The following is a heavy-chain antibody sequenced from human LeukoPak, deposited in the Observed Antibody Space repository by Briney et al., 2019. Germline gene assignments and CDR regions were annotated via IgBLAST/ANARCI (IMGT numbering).Heavy chain of an antibody. V-gene: IGHV3-21*04. J-gene: IGHJ3*01. CDR1: GFTFSSYS. CDR2: VDDTSGYI. D-gene: IGHD2-8*02. CDR3: AKDRHSHTGLGAFDV. Sequence: GGSLRLSCAASGFTFSSYSMNWVRQAPGKGLEWVSSVDDTSGYIYYADSVRGRFTISRDNSRSTLYLQMNSLRAEDTALYYCAKDRHSHTGLGAFDVWGQGTMVTVSS.